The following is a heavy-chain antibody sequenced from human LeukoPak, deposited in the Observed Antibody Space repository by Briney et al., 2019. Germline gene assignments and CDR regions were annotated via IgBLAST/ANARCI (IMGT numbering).Heavy chain of an antibody. CDR1: GFTFSSYA. Sequence: GGSLRLSCAASGFTFSSYAMHWVRQAPGKGLEWVAVISYDGSNKYYADSVKGRFTISRDNSKNTLYLQMNSLRAEDTAVYYCARDRLEAVTDDDYFDYWGQGTLVTVSS. CDR3: ARDRLEAVTDDDYFDY. V-gene: IGHV3-30-3*01. CDR2: ISYDGSNK. D-gene: IGHD2-21*02. J-gene: IGHJ4*02.